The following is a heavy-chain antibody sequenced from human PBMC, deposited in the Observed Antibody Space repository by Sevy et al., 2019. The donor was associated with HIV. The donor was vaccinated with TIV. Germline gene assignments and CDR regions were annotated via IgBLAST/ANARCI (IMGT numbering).Heavy chain of an antibody. J-gene: IGHJ4*02. CDR1: GFTPSTYG. CDR3: ARAWGGTDYFDY. D-gene: IGHD3-16*01. CDR2: IYSGGST. V-gene: IGHV3-66*01. Sequence: GGSLRLSCTASGFTPSTYGMHWVRQAPGKGLEWVSVIYSGGSTYYADSVKGRFTIARDNSKNTLYLKMNSLRAEDTAVYYCARAWGGTDYFDYWGQGTLVTVSS.